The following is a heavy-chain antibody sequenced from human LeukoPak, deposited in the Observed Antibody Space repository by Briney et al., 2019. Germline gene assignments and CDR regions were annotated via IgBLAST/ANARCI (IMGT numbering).Heavy chain of an antibody. CDR3: AGTPYSSSWYYFDY. V-gene: IGHV4-30-2*02. CDR1: GGSISSGGYS. J-gene: IGHJ4*02. Sequence: SETLSLTCAVSGGSISSGGYSWSWIRQPPGKGLEWIGYIYHSGSTYYNPSLKSRVTISVDRSKNQFSLKLSSVTAADTAVYYCAGTPYSSSWYYFDYWGQGTLVTVSS. D-gene: IGHD6-13*01. CDR2: IYHSGST.